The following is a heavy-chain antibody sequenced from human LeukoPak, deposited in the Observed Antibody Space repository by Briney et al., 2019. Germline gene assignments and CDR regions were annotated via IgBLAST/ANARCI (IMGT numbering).Heavy chain of an antibody. CDR3: TTGEGFYYDSSVGWFDP. Sequence: GGSLRLSCAASGFTFSNAWMSWVRQAPGKGLEWVGRIKSKTDGGTTDHAARVKGRFTISRDDSKNTLYLQMNSLKTEDTAVYYCTTGEGFYYDSSVGWFDPWGQGTLVTVSS. CDR1: GFTFSNAW. V-gene: IGHV3-15*01. D-gene: IGHD3-22*01. J-gene: IGHJ5*02. CDR2: IKSKTDGGTT.